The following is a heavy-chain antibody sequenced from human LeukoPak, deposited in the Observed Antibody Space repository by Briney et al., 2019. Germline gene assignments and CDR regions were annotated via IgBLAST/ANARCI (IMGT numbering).Heavy chain of an antibody. D-gene: IGHD6-13*01. CDR1: GGSNSISSYY. J-gene: IGHJ5*02. CDR2: IYYSGSP. V-gene: IGHV4-39*01. Sequence: SDTQSLPCTVSGGSNSISSYYWAWIRQPRGKGLEWIGSIYYSGSPYYNPSLTIRHTISQDPSNNLFSMKLTAVTPADWVVYYCATTTYSCSWYDHVGWFDPWGQGTLVTVSS. CDR3: ATTTYSCSWYDHVGWFDP.